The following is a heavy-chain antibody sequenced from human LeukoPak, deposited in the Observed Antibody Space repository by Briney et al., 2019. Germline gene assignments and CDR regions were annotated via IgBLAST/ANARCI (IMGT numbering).Heavy chain of an antibody. J-gene: IGHJ3*02. CDR2: IKQDGSEK. V-gene: IGHV3-7*01. D-gene: IGHD1-7*01. Sequence: QPGGSLRLSCAASGFTFSSYWMSWVRQAPGKGLEWVANIKQDGSEKYYVDSVKGRFTTSRDNAKNSLYLQMNSLRAEDTAVYYCARHFSTHWNYIAFDIWGQGTMVTVSS. CDR1: GFTFSSYW. CDR3: ARHFSTHWNYIAFDI.